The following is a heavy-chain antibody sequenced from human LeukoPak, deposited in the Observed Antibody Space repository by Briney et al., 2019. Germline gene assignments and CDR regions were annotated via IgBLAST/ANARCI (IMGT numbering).Heavy chain of an antibody. CDR3: ARDRSHYDFWSGIDAFDI. D-gene: IGHD3-3*01. Sequence: SETLSLTCTVSGGSISSGSYYWSWIRQPAGKGLEWIGRIYTSGSTNYNPSLKSRVTISVDTSKNQFSLKLSSVTAADTAVYYCARDRSHYDFWSGIDAFDIWGQGTMVTVSS. CDR2: IYTSGST. V-gene: IGHV4-61*02. CDR1: GGSISSGSYY. J-gene: IGHJ3*02.